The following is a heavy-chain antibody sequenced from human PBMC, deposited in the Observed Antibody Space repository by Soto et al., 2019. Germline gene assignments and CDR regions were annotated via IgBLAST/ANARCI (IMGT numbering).Heavy chain of an antibody. V-gene: IGHV3-21*01. Sequence: GGSLRLSCAASGFTFSSYSMNWVRQAPGKGLEWVSSISSSSSYIYYADSVKGRFTISRDNAKNSLYLQMNSLRAEDMAVYYCARDLTGTTFGYWGQGTLVTVSS. CDR3: ARDLTGTTFGY. CDR1: GFTFSSYS. CDR2: ISSSSSYI. D-gene: IGHD1-7*01. J-gene: IGHJ4*02.